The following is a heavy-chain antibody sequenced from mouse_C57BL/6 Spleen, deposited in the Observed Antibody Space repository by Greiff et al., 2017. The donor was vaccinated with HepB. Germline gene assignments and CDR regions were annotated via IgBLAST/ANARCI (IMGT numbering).Heavy chain of an antibody. CDR3: AITTVVARGYYAMDY. CDR1: GFTFSDYG. Sequence: EVQLVESGGGLVKPGGSLKLSCAASGFTFSDYGMHWVRQAPEKGLEWVAYISSGSSTIYNADTVKGRFTISRDNAKNTLFLQMTSLRSEDTAMYYCAITTVVARGYYAMDYWGQGTSVTVSS. V-gene: IGHV5-17*01. J-gene: IGHJ4*01. D-gene: IGHD1-1*01. CDR2: ISSGSSTI.